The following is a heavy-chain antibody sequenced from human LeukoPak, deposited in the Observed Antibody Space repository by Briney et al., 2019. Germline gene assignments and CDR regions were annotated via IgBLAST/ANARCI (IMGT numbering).Heavy chain of an antibody. CDR3: AKGDSSSWQLDY. Sequence: QPEMSLRLSCAASRFTFSSYGMHWVPQAPGKGLEWVAVISYDGRNKNYADSVKGRFTISRDNSKNTLYLQMNSLRVEDTAVYYCAKGDSSSWQLDYWGQGTLVTVSS. D-gene: IGHD6-13*01. V-gene: IGHV3-30*18. CDR2: ISYDGRNK. J-gene: IGHJ4*02. CDR1: RFTFSSYG.